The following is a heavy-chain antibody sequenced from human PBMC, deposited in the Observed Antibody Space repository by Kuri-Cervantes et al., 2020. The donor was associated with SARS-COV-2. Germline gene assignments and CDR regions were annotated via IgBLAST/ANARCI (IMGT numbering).Heavy chain of an antibody. CDR1: GGSISSSSYY. V-gene: IGHV4-39*01. Sequence: SCTVSGGSISSSSYYWGWIRQPPGKGLEWIGSNYYSGSTYYNPSLKSRVTIFVDTSKNQFSLKLSSVTAADTAVYYCARQGASNWFDPWGQGTLVTVSS. CDR3: ARQGASNWFDP. J-gene: IGHJ5*02. CDR2: NYYSGST.